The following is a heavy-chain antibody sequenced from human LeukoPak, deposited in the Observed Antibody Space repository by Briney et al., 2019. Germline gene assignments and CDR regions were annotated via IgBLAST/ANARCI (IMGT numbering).Heavy chain of an antibody. CDR2: IGTSSTTI. CDR3: ARFAAGGSYYYYMDV. J-gene: IGHJ6*03. Sequence: GGSLRLSCVASGFAINTNHMNWVRQPPGKGLEWVSNIGTSSTTIYYADSVKGRFTISRDNAKNSLYLQMNSLRADDTAVYYCARFAAGGSYYYYMDVWGKGTTVTVSS. D-gene: IGHD6-25*01. CDR1: GFAINTNH. V-gene: IGHV3-48*01.